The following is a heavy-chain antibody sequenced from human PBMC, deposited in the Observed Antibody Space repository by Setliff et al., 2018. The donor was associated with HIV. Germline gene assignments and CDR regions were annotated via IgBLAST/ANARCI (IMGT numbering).Heavy chain of an antibody. D-gene: IGHD5-12*01. CDR2: TFDNGNT. CDR1: GGSISFYY. J-gene: IGHJ3*02. CDR3: ARAEMATIVAFDI. Sequence: SETLSLTCSISGGSISFYYWNWLRQTPGKGLEWIAYTFDNGNTHYNPALKNRVAISVDTSRNRVSLKLTSVTAADTAVYYCARAEMATIVAFDIWGQGTMVTVSS. V-gene: IGHV4-59*01.